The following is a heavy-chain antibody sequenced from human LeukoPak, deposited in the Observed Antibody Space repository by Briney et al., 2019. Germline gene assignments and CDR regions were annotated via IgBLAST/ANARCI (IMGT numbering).Heavy chain of an antibody. D-gene: IGHD4-23*01. J-gene: IGHJ3*02. CDR2: ISAYNGNT. V-gene: IGHV1-18*01. CDR3: ARGMTTVAQRGAFDI. Sequence: GASVKVSCKASGYTFTSYGISWVRQAPGQGLEWMGWISAYNGNTNYAQKLQGRVTMTTDTSTSTAYMELRSLRSDDTAVYYWARGMTTVAQRGAFDIWGQGTMVTVSS. CDR1: GYTFTSYG.